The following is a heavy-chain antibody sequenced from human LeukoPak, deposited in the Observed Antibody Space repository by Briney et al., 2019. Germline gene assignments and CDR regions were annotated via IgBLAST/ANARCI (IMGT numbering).Heavy chain of an antibody. D-gene: IGHD2-15*01. V-gene: IGHV3-66*01. CDR2: IYSGGST. CDR3: ARVRGLIVVVVAATFDAFDI. J-gene: IGHJ3*02. Sequence: PGGSLRLSCAASGFTVSSNYMSWVRQAPGKGLEWVSVIYSGGSTYYADSVKGRFTISRDNSKNTLYLQMNSLRAEDTAVYYCARVRGLIVVVVAATFDAFDIWGQGTMVTVSS. CDR1: GFTVSSNY.